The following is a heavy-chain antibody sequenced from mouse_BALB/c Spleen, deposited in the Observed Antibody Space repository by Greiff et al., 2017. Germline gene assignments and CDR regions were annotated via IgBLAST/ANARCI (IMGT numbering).Heavy chain of an antibody. CDR3: AREGATMITTGARDY. J-gene: IGHJ4*01. CDR1: GYTFTDYA. D-gene: IGHD2-4*01. CDR2: ISTYYGDA. Sequence: VQLQQSGAELVRPGVSVKISCKGSGYTFTDYAMHWVKQSHAKSLEWIGVISTYYGDASYKQKFKGKATMTVDKSSSTAYMELARPTSEDSAIYYCAREGATMITTGARDYWGQGTSVTVSS. V-gene: IGHV1S137*01.